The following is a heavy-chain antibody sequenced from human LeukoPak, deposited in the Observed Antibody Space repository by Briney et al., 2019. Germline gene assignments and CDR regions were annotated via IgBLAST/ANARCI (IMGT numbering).Heavy chain of an antibody. D-gene: IGHD3-16*01. CDR3: ARGVWVAGPPYYYYYYYMDV. Sequence: SETLSLTCAVYGGSFSSYYWSWIRQPPGKGLEWIGEINHSGSTNYNPSLKSRVTISVDTSKNQFSLKLSSVTAADTAVYYRARGVWVAGPPYYYYYYYMDVWGKGTTVTVSS. CDR2: INHSGST. CDR1: GGSFSSYY. V-gene: IGHV4-34*01. J-gene: IGHJ6*03.